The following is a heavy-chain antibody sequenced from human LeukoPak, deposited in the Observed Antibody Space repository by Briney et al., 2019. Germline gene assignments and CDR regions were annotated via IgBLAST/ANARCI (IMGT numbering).Heavy chain of an antibody. V-gene: IGHV3-7*01. CDR3: ARDYDFWSGSTYYFDY. Sequence: GGSLRLSCAASGFTFRNYAMSWVRQAPGKGLEWVANIKQDGSEKYYVDSVKGRFTISRDNAKNSLYLQMNSLRAEDTAVYYCARDYDFWSGSTYYFDYWGQGTLVTVSS. CDR1: GFTFRNYA. D-gene: IGHD3-3*01. CDR2: IKQDGSEK. J-gene: IGHJ4*02.